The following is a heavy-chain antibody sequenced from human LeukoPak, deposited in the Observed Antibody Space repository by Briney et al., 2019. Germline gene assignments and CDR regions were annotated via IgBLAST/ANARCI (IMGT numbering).Heavy chain of an antibody. D-gene: IGHD5-18*01. CDR3: AIDPPTTAMVRFDY. CDR1: GYTFTGYY. CDR2: INPNSGGT. J-gene: IGHJ4*02. V-gene: IGHV1-2*06. Sequence: ASVKVSCKASGYTFTGYYMHWVRQAPGQGLEWMGRINPNSGGTNYAQKFQGRVTMTRDTSISTAYMELSRLRSDDTAVYYCAIDPPTTAMVRFDYWGQGTLVTVSS.